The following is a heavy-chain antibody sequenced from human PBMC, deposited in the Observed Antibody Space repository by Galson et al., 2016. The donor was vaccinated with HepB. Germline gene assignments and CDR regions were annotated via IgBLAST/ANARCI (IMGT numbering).Heavy chain of an antibody. J-gene: IGHJ4*02. Sequence: SLRLSCAASGLTFSSYGMSWVRQAPGKGLEWVSSISATGGSTYYADSLKGRFTISRGNSKDTLFLQMNSLRAEDTAVYYCAKDPYYYGSGASVFDSWGQGTLVTVSS. V-gene: IGHV3-23*01. CDR2: ISATGGST. CDR1: GLTFSSYG. CDR3: AKDPYYYGSGASVFDS. D-gene: IGHD3-10*01.